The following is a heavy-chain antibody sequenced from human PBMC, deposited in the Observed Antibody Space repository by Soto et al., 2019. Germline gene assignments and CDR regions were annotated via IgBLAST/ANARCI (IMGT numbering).Heavy chain of an antibody. CDR2: IYYSGRT. V-gene: IGHV4-59*01. CDR3: AGVGGDDFGDSGGFDY. CDR1: GGSIRDYF. Sequence: QVQLQESGPGLVKPSETLSLTCTVSGGSIRDYFWTWIRQPPGKGLEWIGYIYYSGRTNNNPSLKSRASISVDTSKNHFSLQLRSVTAADTAVYYCAGVGGDDFGDSGGFDYWGQGTLVTVSS. D-gene: IGHD4-17*01. J-gene: IGHJ4*02.